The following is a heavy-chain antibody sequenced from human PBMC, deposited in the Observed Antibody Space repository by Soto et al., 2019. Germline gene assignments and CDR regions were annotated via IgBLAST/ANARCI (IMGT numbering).Heavy chain of an antibody. CDR1: GFTFSGYW. Sequence: EVQLVESGGGLVQPGGSLRLSCAASGFTFSGYWVHWVRQAPGKGLVWVSRINGDGSTTRNADSVKGRFTISRDNAKNTLYLQMNSLSAEDTAVYYWVGVKETSGWGAFDYWGQGTLVTVSS. J-gene: IGHJ4*02. CDR3: VGVKETSGWGAFDY. D-gene: IGHD6-19*01. V-gene: IGHV3-74*01. CDR2: INGDGSTT.